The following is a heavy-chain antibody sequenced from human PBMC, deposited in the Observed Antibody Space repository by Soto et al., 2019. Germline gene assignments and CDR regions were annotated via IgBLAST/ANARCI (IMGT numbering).Heavy chain of an antibody. CDR3: AREGSIAARRNWFDP. V-gene: IGHV4-30-4*01. CDR2: IYYSGST. Sequence: SETLSLTCTVSGGSISSGDYCWSWIRQPPGKGLEWIGYIYYSGSTYYNPSLKSRVTISVDTSKNQFSLKLSSVTAADTAVYYCAREGSIAARRNWFDPWGQGTLVTVSS. J-gene: IGHJ5*02. CDR1: GGSISSGDYC. D-gene: IGHD6-6*01.